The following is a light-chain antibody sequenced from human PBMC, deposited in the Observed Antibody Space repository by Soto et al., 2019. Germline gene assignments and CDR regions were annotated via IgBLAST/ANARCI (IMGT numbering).Light chain of an antibody. CDR1: SSDVGGYNY. J-gene: IGLJ1*01. Sequence: QSVLTQPASGSGSPGQSITISCTGTSSDVGGYNYVSWYQQHPGKAPKLMIYDVSNRPSGVSNRFSGSKSGNTASLTISGLQAEHEADYYCSSYTSSSLGVFGTGTKVTV. CDR2: DVS. V-gene: IGLV2-14*01. CDR3: SSYTSSSLGV.